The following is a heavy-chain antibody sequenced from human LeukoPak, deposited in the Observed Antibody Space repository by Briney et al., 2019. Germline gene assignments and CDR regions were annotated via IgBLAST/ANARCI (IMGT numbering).Heavy chain of an antibody. Sequence: PGGSLRLSCAASGFTFNSYSMNWVRQAPGKGLEWVSYISSSGSSIYYADSVKGRFTISRDNAENSLNLQMNSLRAEDTAVYYCARGDNWNSYDYYYMDVWGKGTTVTVFS. D-gene: IGHD1-7*01. CDR2: ISSSGSSI. CDR3: ARGDNWNSYDYYYMDV. V-gene: IGHV3-48*04. J-gene: IGHJ6*03. CDR1: GFTFNSYS.